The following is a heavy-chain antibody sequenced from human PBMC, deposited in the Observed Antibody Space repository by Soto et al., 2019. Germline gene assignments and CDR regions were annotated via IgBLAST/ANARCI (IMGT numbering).Heavy chain of an antibody. CDR3: VKDGSSSWPYFYDLDV. Sequence: LRLSCAASGFTFSSYGIHWVRQAPGKGRERVAVISYEGRNKYYADAVRGRCTISRDNSKNTLYLQMSSLRAEDTAVCYCVKDGSSSWPYFYDLDVWGQGTTVTVSS. V-gene: IGHV3-30*18. J-gene: IGHJ6*02. CDR2: ISYEGRNK. CDR1: GFTFSSYG. D-gene: IGHD6-13*01.